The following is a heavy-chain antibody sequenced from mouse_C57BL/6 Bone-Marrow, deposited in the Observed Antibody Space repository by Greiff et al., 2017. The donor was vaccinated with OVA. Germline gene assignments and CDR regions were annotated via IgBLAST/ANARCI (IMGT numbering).Heavy chain of an antibody. CDR1: GYSITSDY. D-gene: IGHD2-3*01. V-gene: IGHV3-8*01. CDR3: ARIGNDGYYEGYYFDY. J-gene: IGHJ2*01. Sequence: EVKLVESGPGLAKPSQTLSLTCSVTGYSITSDYWNWIRKFPGNKLEYMGYISYSGSTYYNPSLKSRISITRDTSKNQYYLQLNSVTTEDTATYYCARIGNDGYYEGYYFDYWGQGTTLTVSS. CDR2: ISYSGST.